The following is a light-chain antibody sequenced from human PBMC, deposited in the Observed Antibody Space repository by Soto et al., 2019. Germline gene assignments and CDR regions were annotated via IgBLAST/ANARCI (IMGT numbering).Light chain of an antibody. CDR2: GAS. CDR1: QSVDTTF. J-gene: IGKJ1*01. Sequence: EIVLTQSPGSLSLSPGQRATLSCRASQSVDTTFFAWYQKKPGQAPRLLIYGASKRATGIPDRFSGSGSGTDFTLILSRLEPEDFAVYYCQQYMSSVTFGQWTQVAI. CDR3: QQYMSSVT. V-gene: IGKV3-20*01.